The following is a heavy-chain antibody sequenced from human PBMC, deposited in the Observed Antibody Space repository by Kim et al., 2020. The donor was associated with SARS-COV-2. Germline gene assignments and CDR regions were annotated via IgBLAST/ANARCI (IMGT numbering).Heavy chain of an antibody. Sequence: GGSLRLSCAASGFTFSNNWMSWVRQAPGKGLEWVANIKQDGSEKNYVESGKGRFTISRDNAKKLLYLQMNSLRVEDTAVYHCARGKVSEWGQGTLVTVSS. CDR2: IKQDGSEK. D-gene: IGHD1-20*01. CDR1: GFTFSNNW. CDR3: ARGKVSE. J-gene: IGHJ4*02. V-gene: IGHV3-7*01.